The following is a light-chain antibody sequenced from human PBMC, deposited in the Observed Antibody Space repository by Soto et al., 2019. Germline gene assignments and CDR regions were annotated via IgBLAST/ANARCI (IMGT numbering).Light chain of an antibody. J-gene: IGLJ3*02. CDR1: SSDVGAYGD. Sequence: QSALTQPASVSGSPGQSITISCTGTSSDVGAYGDVSWYQQHPGKSPKIILYEVNNRPAGLSNRFSGSKSGNTASLTISGLHAEDEADYYCSSYTTINTWVFGGGTKLTVL. CDR2: EVN. CDR3: SSYTTINTWV. V-gene: IGLV2-14*01.